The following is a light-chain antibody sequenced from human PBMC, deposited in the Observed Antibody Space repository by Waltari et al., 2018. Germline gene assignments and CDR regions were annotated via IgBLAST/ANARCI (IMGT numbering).Light chain of an antibody. J-gene: IGKJ1*01. V-gene: IGKV3-20*01. Sequence: EIVLTQSPGTLSLSPGDSANLSCRAIQSIGTYLTWYQQRPSQAPRLLIYHASSRATGIPDRFSGSGSGTDFSLTINRLEPEDFAVYYCQMYVKLPVTFGQGTKVELK. CDR1: QSIGTY. CDR2: HAS. CDR3: QMYVKLPVT.